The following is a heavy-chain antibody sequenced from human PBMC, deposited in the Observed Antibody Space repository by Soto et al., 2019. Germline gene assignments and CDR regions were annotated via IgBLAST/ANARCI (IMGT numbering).Heavy chain of an antibody. Sequence: QGQLVESGGGVVQPGRSLRLSCAASGFTFSSYAMNWVRQAPGKGLEWVAVISYDGSNKYYADSVKGRFTISRDNSKHTLYLQMNSLRAEDTAVYYCARECLITVTTTCRHAFDIWGQGTMVTVSS. J-gene: IGHJ3*02. CDR2: ISYDGSNK. V-gene: IGHV3-30-3*01. CDR1: GFTFSSYA. D-gene: IGHD4-17*01. CDR3: ARECLITVTTTCRHAFDI.